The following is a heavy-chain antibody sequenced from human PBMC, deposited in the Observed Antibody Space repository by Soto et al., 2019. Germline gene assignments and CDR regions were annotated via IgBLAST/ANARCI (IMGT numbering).Heavy chain of an antibody. CDR3: ARDYYGSGSMNYYYYYMDV. CDR1: GGTFSSYT. CDR2: IIPILGIA. D-gene: IGHD3-10*01. Sequence: QVQLVQSGAEVKKLGSSVKVSCKASGGTFSSYTISWVRQAPGQGLEWMGRIIPILGIANYAQKFQGRVTITADKSTSTAYMELSSLRSEDTAVYYCARDYYGSGSMNYYYYYMDVWGKGTTVTVSS. J-gene: IGHJ6*03. V-gene: IGHV1-69*04.